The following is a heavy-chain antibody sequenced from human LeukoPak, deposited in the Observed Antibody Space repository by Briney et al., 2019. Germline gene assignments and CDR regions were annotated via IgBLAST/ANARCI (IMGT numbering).Heavy chain of an antibody. Sequence: PSETLSLTCTVSGGSISSSSYYWGWIRQPPGKGLEWIGSIYYSGSTYYNPSLKSRVTISVDTSKNQFSLKLSSVTAADTAVYYCARHPLTIQLWLHYYYYMDVWGKGTTVTISS. CDR2: IYYSGST. V-gene: IGHV4-39*01. CDR3: ARHPLTIQLWLHYYYYMDV. J-gene: IGHJ6*03. D-gene: IGHD5-18*01. CDR1: GGSISSSSYY.